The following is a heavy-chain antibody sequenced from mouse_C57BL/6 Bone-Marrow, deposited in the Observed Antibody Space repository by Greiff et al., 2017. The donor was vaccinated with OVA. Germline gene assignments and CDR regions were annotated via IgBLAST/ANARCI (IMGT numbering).Heavy chain of an antibody. D-gene: IGHD1-1*02. V-gene: IGHV1-15*01. CDR3: TRGGGSDYFDY. Sequence: QVQLKESGAELVRPGASVTLSCKASGYTFTDYEMHWVKQTPVHGLEWIGAIDPETGGTAYNQKFKGKAILTADKSSSTAYMELRSLTSEDSAVDYCTRGGGSDYFDYWGQGTTLTVSS. CDR1: GYTFTDYE. J-gene: IGHJ2*01. CDR2: IDPETGGT.